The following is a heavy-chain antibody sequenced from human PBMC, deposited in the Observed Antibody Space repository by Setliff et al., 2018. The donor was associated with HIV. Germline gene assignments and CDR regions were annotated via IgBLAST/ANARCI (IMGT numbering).Heavy chain of an antibody. CDR1: GGSITSSSYC. CDR3: ASPYYYDSSGYWYFDL. CDR2: IYYSGRS. Sequence: SETLSLTCTVSGGSITSSSYCWGWIRQPPGKGLEWIGSIYYSGRSYYSPSLKSRVSLSVDTSKNQFSLKLSSVTATDTAVYYCASPYYYDSSGYWYFDLWGRGTLVTVSS. V-gene: IGHV4-39*01. D-gene: IGHD3-22*01. J-gene: IGHJ2*01.